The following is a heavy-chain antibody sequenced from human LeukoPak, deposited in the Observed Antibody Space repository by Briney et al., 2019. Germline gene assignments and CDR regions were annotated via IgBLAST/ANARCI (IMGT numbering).Heavy chain of an antibody. Sequence: PGGSLRLSCAASGFTFSSYSMNWVRQAPGKGLEWVSSISGSSSYIYYADSVKGRFTISRDNAKNSLYLQMNSLRAEDTAVHYCARDRATTDYYYGMDVWGQGTTVTVSS. CDR3: ARDRATTDYYYGMDV. CDR1: GFTFSSYS. V-gene: IGHV3-21*01. D-gene: IGHD4-17*01. CDR2: ISGSSSYI. J-gene: IGHJ6*02.